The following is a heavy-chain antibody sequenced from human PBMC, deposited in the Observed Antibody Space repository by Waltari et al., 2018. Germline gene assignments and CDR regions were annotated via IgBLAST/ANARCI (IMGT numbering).Heavy chain of an antibody. V-gene: IGHV3-23*04. CDR2: ISNSGGST. J-gene: IGHJ5*02. CDR1: GFTFSSYA. CDR3: AKDGAPYNWFDP. D-gene: IGHD3-16*01. Sequence: EVQLVESGGGLVQPGGSLRLSCAASGFTFSSYAMTWVRQAPGKGLEWVSTISNSGGSTYYADSVKGRFTISRDNSKNTLYLQMNSLRAEDTAVYYCAKDGAPYNWFDPWGQGTLVTVSS.